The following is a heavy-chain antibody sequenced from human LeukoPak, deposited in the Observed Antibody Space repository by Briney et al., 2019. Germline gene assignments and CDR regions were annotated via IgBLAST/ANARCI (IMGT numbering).Heavy chain of an antibody. Sequence: PXGXLRLSCAASGFTFSDYYMNWIRQAPGRGLEWVSYISSSGSYTNYADSVKGRFTISRDNAKNSLYLQMSSLRAEDTAVYYCARGVAGPWGQGTLVTVSS. D-gene: IGHD6-19*01. CDR3: ARGVAGP. CDR2: ISSSGSYT. V-gene: IGHV3-11*06. CDR1: GFTFSDYY. J-gene: IGHJ5*02.